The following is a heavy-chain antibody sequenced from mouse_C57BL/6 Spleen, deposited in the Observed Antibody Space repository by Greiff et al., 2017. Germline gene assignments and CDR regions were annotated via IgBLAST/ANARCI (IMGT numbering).Heavy chain of an antibody. CDR2: ISNKANGYTT. D-gene: IGHD2-2*01. J-gene: IGHJ4*01. Sequence: EVKLVASGGGLVQPGGSLRLSCAASGLTFTDYYMSWVRQPPGKALEWLGFISNKANGYTTEYSASVKGLFTISRDNSPCISYPQLNALRVADSAAYYCGRCSGYDRAMDYWGQGTSVTVSS. V-gene: IGHV7-3*01. CDR1: GLTFTDYY. CDR3: GRCSGYDRAMDY.